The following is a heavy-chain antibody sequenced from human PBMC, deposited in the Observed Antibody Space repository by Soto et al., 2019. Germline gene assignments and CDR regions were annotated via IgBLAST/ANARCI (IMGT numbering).Heavy chain of an antibody. CDR3: ARISANWDYDAFDI. J-gene: IGHJ3*02. CDR1: GWSFSGYY. CDR2: INHSGST. D-gene: IGHD7-27*01. V-gene: IGHV4-34*01. Sequence: PSETLSLTCAVYGWSFSGYYWSWIRQPPGRGLEWIGEINHSGSTNYNPSLKSRVTISVDTSKNQFSLKLSSVTAADTAVYYCARISANWDYDAFDIWGQGTMVTVSS.